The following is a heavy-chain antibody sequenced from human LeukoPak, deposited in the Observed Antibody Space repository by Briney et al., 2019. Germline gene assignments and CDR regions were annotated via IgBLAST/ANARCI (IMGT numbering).Heavy chain of an antibody. D-gene: IGHD5-18*01. V-gene: IGHV3-11*01. J-gene: IGHJ4*02. CDR1: GFTFSDYY. CDR2: ISSSGSTI. Sequence: GGSLRLSCAASGFTFSDYYMSWIRQAPGKGLEWVSYISSSGSTIYYADSVKGRFTISRDNAKNSLYLQMNSLRAEDTAVYYCARDRRFRGYSYGYRGQYYFDYWGQGTLVTVSS. CDR3: ARDRRFRGYSYGYRGQYYFDY.